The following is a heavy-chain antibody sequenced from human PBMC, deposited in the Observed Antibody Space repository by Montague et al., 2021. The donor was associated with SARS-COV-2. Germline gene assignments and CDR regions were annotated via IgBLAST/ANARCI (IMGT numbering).Heavy chain of an antibody. CDR1: GGSISSSNW. J-gene: IGHJ4*02. Sequence: SETLSLTCAVSGGSISSSNWWCCVSQPPGKGLVWFGEICHSGSTNYNPPLMSRVTILADKTKNQLSLMLSSVTAADTAVYYCARRGAGWLGSHPDRFDFWGQGTLVTVSS. CDR3: ARRGAGWLGSHPDRFDF. CDR2: ICHSGST. D-gene: IGHD3-10*01. V-gene: IGHV4-4*02.